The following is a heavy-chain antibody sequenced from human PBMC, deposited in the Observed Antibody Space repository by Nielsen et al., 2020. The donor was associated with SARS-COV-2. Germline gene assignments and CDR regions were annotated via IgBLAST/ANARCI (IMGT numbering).Heavy chain of an antibody. CDR2: ISSSSSYI. V-gene: IGHV3-21*01. CDR1: GFTFSSYS. Sequence: GESLKISCAASGFTFSSYSMNWVRQAPGKGLEWVSSISSSSSYIYYADSVKGRFTISRDNAKNSLYLQMNSLRAEDTAVYYCARLACSSTSCSPYYYGMDVWGQGTTVTVSS. CDR3: ARLACSSTSCSPYYYGMDV. D-gene: IGHD2-2*01. J-gene: IGHJ6*02.